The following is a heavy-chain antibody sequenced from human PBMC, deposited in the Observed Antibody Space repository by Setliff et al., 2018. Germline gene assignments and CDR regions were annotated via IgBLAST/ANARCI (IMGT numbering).Heavy chain of an antibody. CDR2: ISHRGST. V-gene: IGHV4-59*11. CDR1: GVSLSGHY. CDR3: ARGGRDSYGRGHAFDM. J-gene: IGHJ3*02. Sequence: SETLSLTCNVSGVSLSGHYWTWIRQPPGNGLEWVGYISHRGSTNYSPSLKSRATLSVDTSKNQFSLKLTSVTAADTAVYFCARGGRDSYGRGHAFDMWGQGTMVTVS. D-gene: IGHD5-18*01.